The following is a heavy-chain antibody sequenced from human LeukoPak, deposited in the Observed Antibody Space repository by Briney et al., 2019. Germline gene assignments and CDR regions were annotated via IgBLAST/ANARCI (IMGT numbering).Heavy chain of an antibody. CDR3: ARDGDWAFDY. V-gene: IGHV3-48*01. D-gene: IGHD2-21*02. Sequence: GGSLRLSCAASGFTFSSSYSMNWVRQAPGKGLEWVAHISLTTTTVSYADSVKGRFTMSRDNAENSLFLQMNSLRAEDTAVYYCARDGDWAFDYWGQGTLVTVSS. CDR2: ISLTTTTV. CDR1: GFTFSSSYS. J-gene: IGHJ4*02.